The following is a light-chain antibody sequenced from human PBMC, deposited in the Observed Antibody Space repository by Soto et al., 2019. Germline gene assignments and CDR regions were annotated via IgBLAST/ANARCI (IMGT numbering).Light chain of an antibody. CDR1: ESVLYSSNNKNY. CDR2: WAS. V-gene: IGKV4-1*01. CDR3: QQYYSTPQLT. Sequence: DIVMTQSPDSLAVSLGERATINCKCSESVLYSSNNKNYLAWYQQKPGQPPKLLIYWASTRESGVPDRFSGSGSGTDFTLTISSLQAEDVAVYYCQQYYSTPQLTFGGGTKVEIK. J-gene: IGKJ4*01.